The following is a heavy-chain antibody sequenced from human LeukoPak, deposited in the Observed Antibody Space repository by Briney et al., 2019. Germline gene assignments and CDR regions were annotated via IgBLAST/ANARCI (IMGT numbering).Heavy chain of an antibody. CDR3: ARGYRTGDMTIFAY. D-gene: IGHD7-27*01. V-gene: IGHV1-2*02. Sequence: ASVKVSCKTSGYIFNGYYIQWVRHAPGQGLEWMGSINCVSGGPDYSHRFQGRVTMTRDRSITTVYMELSKLSFDDTAVYYCARGYRTGDMTIFAYWGQGTLVTVSS. CDR1: GYIFNGYY. CDR2: INCVSGGP. J-gene: IGHJ4*02.